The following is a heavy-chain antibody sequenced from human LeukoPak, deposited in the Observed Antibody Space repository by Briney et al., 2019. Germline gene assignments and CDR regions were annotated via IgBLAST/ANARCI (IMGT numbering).Heavy chain of an antibody. Sequence: SETLSLTCTVSGGSISSYYRSWIRQPAGKGLEWIGRIYTSGSTNYNPSLKSRVTMSVDTSKNQFSLKLSSVTAADTAVYYCARVVSGVLLGGNYYYYYMDVWGKGTTVTISS. D-gene: IGHD3-10*01. V-gene: IGHV4-4*07. CDR1: GGSISSYY. J-gene: IGHJ6*03. CDR2: IYTSGST. CDR3: ARVVSGVLLGGNYYYYYMDV.